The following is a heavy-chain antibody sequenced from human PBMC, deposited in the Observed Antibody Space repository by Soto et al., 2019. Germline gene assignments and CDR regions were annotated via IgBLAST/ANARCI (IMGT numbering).Heavy chain of an antibody. Sequence: GGSLRLSYAASGFIFSSFGMHWVRQAPGKGLEWVAHIWYDGSNTYYADSVKGRFTISRDNSRNTLYRQRNSLRAEDTAVYHCVRDLLGSGGHFDYWGQGTLVTVSS. CDR1: GFIFSSFG. CDR3: VRDLLGSGGHFDY. CDR2: IWYDGSNT. J-gene: IGHJ4*02. D-gene: IGHD7-27*01. V-gene: IGHV3-33*01.